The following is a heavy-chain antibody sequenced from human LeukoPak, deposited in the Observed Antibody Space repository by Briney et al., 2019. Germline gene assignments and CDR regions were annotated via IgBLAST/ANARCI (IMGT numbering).Heavy chain of an antibody. CDR3: AKVPHYGGNSPYFEL. CDR1: GLTFANYA. J-gene: IGHJ4*02. V-gene: IGHV3-23*01. D-gene: IGHD4-23*01. CDR2: ISGSGGET. Sequence: PGGSLRLSCAASGLTFANYAMSWVRQAPGKGLEWVSSISGSGGETHSTDSVRGRFTISRDNSKGTLYLQMSSLRAEDTALYYCAKVPHYGGNSPYFELWGQGTLVTVSS.